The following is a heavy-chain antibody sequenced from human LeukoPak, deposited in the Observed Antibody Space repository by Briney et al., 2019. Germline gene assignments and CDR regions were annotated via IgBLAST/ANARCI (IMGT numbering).Heavy chain of an antibody. J-gene: IGHJ4*02. D-gene: IGHD5-24*01. CDR1: GGSFSSYY. Sequence: KPSETLSLTCTVFGGSFSSYYWIWIRQPPGKGLEWIGLIYSSGSINYNPSLKSRVTISVDTSKNQFSLKLSSVTAADTAVYYCASLCRDGYNYDYWGQGTLVTVSS. CDR3: ASLCRDGYNYDY. V-gene: IGHV4-59*12. CDR2: IYSSGSI.